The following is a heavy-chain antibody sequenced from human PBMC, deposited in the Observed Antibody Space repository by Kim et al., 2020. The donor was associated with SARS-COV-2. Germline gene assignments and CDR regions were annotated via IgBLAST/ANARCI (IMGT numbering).Heavy chain of an antibody. CDR3: TRGRYGSGSYSDYYYYGMDV. J-gene: IGHJ6*02. CDR1: GFTFGDYA. Sequence: GGSLRLSCTASGFTFGDYAMSWVRQAPGKGLEWVGFIRSKAYGGTTEYAASVKGRFTISRDDSKSIAYLQMNSLKTEDTAVYYCTRGRYGSGSYSDYYYYGMDVWGQGTTVTVSS. CDR2: IRSKAYGGTT. D-gene: IGHD3-10*01. V-gene: IGHV3-49*04.